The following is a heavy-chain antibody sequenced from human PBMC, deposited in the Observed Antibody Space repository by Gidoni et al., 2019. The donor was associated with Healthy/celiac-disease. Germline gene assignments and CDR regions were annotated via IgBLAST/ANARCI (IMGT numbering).Heavy chain of an antibody. CDR1: GFTVSSNY. Sequence: EVQLVESGGGLVQPGGSLRLSCAASGFTVSSNYMSWVRQAPGKGLEWVSVIYSGGSTYYADSVKGRFTISRDNSKNTLYLKMNSLRAEDTAVYYCARDKGGHYYYGMDVWGQGTTVTVSS. D-gene: IGHD3-16*01. V-gene: IGHV3-66*01. CDR3: ARDKGGHYYYGMDV. J-gene: IGHJ6*02. CDR2: IYSGGST.